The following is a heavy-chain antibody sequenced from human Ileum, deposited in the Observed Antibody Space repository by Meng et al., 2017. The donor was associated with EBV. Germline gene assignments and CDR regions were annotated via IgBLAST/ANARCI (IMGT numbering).Heavy chain of an antibody. CDR2: INSDGSTT. Sequence: EVQLVESGGGLIQPGGYLRLSCAASGFTFNTYWMHWVRQAPGKGLVWVSRINSDGSTTSYADSVKGRFTISRDNAKNTLYLQMNSLRADDTAVYYCARASTGTYFQDYWGQGTLVTVSS. D-gene: IGHD2/OR15-2a*01. J-gene: IGHJ4*02. CDR1: GFTFNTYW. CDR3: ARASTGTYFQDY. V-gene: IGHV3-74*01.